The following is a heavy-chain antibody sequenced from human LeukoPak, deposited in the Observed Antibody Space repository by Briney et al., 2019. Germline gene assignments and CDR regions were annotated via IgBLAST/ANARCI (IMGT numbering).Heavy chain of an antibody. J-gene: IGHJ6*03. CDR3: ARGLRRFGDILTKPRSHYYYYMDV. V-gene: IGHV1-8*02. CDR2: MNPNSGNT. D-gene: IGHD3-9*01. Sequence: ASVKVSCKASGYTFTSYGISWVRQATGQGLEWVGWMNPNSGNTGYAQKFQGRVTMTRNTSISTAYMELSSLRSEDTAVYYCARGLRRFGDILTKPRSHYYYYMDVWGKGTTVTISS. CDR1: GYTFTSYG.